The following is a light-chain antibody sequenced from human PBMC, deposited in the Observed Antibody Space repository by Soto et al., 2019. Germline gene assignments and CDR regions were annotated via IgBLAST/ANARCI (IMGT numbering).Light chain of an antibody. J-gene: IGKJ4*01. CDR2: AAS. V-gene: IGKV1D-12*01. CDR1: QNIRNW. CDR3: QQADSFPLP. Sequence: DIQMTQSPTSVSASVGDRVTITCRASQNIRNWLAWYQQKPGKAPKLLIYAASSLQSGVPSRFSGSGSVTEITLTISSLQPEDFATYFYQQADSFPLPFGGGTNVGIK.